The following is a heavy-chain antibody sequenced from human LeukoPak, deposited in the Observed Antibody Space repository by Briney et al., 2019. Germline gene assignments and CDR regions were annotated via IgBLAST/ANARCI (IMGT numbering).Heavy chain of an antibody. CDR2: IKSDGSEE. CDR1: GFIFSSYW. CDR3: ARGDLWLGH. D-gene: IGHD3-10*01. Sequence: GGSLRHSCATSGFIFSSYWMCWVRQAPGKGLEWVANIKSDGSEEYYGDSVKGRFTISRDNAKNSLYLQMNSLRVEDTAVYYCARGDLWLGHWGQGSLVTVSS. V-gene: IGHV3-7*01. J-gene: IGHJ4*02.